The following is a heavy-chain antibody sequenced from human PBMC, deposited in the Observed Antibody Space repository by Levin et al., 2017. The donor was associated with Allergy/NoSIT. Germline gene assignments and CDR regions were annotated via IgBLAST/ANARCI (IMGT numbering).Heavy chain of an antibody. V-gene: IGHV5-51*01. CDR2: IYPGDSDT. J-gene: IGHJ4*02. CDR3: ARAIRRGMYSGYDYDY. Sequence: GESLKISCKGSGYSFTSYWIGWVRQMPGKGLEWMGIIYPGDSDTRYSPSFQGQVTISADKSISTAYLQWSSLKASDTAMYYCARAIRRGMYSGYDYDYWGQGTLVTVSS. CDR1: GYSFTSYW. D-gene: IGHD5-12*01.